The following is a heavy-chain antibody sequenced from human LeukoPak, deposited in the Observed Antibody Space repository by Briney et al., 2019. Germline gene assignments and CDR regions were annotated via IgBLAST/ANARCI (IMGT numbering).Heavy chain of an antibody. V-gene: IGHV4-34*01. D-gene: IGHD4-11*01. J-gene: IGHJ4*02. CDR1: GGSFSGYY. CDR2: INHSGST. Sequence: PSETLSLTCAVYGGSFSGYYWSWIRQPPGKGLEWIGEINHSGSTNYNPSLKSRVTISVDTSKNQFSLKLSSVTAADTAVYYCASSYSNYLRPHPYYWSQGTLVTVSS. CDR3: ASSYSNYLRPHPYY.